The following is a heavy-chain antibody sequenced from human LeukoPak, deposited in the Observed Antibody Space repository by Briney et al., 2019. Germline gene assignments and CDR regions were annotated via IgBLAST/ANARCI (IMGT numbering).Heavy chain of an antibody. CDR2: ISGSGDIT. J-gene: IGHJ6*03. Sequence: TGGSLRLSCAASGFTFSSYWMSWVRQAPGKGLEWVSSISGSGDITYYTDSVKGRFTISRDNSRNTLHLQMNSLRAEDTALYYCAKAHLPDYYYMDVWGKGTTVTVSS. V-gene: IGHV3-23*01. CDR3: AKAHLPDYYYMDV. CDR1: GFTFSSYW.